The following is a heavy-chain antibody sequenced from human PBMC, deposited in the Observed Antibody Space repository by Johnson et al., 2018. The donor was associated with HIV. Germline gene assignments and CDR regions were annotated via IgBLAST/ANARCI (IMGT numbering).Heavy chain of an antibody. CDR3: AKLDVSLDAFDI. CDR2: ISSSGTTV. D-gene: IGHD5/OR15-5a*01. CDR1: GFTFSDYY. Sequence: QVQLVESGGGLIQPGGSLRLSCAASGFTFSDYYMGWIRQTPGKGLEWVSYISSSGTTVYYADSVKGRFTISRDNSKNTLYLQMNSLTAEDTAVYYCAKLDVSLDAFDIWGQGTMVTVSS. J-gene: IGHJ3*02. V-gene: IGHV3-11*04.